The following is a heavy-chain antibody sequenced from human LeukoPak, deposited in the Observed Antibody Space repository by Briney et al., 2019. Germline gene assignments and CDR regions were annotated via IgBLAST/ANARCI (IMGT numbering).Heavy chain of an antibody. D-gene: IGHD3-3*01. CDR3: ARGHYDFWSGYRY. J-gene: IGHJ4*02. CDR1: GYTFTGYY. V-gene: IGHV1-2*02. Sequence: ASVKVSCKASGYTFTGYYVHWVRQAPGQGLEWMGWINPNSGGTNYAQKFQGRVTMTRDTSISTAYMELSRLRSDDTAVYYCARGHYDFWSGYRYWGQGTLVTVSS. CDR2: INPNSGGT.